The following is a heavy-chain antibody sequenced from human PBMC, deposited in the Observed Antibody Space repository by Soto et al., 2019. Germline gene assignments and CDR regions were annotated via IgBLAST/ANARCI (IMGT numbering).Heavy chain of an antibody. CDR1: GYTFTSYS. D-gene: IGHD6-19*01. Sequence: ASVNVSCKASGYTFTSYSIHWVRQAPGQRLEWMGWINAGNGNTKYSQKFQGRVTITRDTSASTAYMELSSLRSEDTAVYYCARDPYSSGWHHDAFDIWGQGTMVTVSS. CDR3: ARDPYSSGWHHDAFDI. CDR2: INAGNGNT. J-gene: IGHJ3*02. V-gene: IGHV1-3*01.